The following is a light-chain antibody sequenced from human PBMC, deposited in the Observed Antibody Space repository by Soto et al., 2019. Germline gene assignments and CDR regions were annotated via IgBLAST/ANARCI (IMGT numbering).Light chain of an antibody. CDR1: QRMSAW. Sequence: DIPMTQSPTTLSASVGDRVIITCRASQRMSAWLAWYQQKPGKAPKLLIYDASSLENGVPSRFSGSVSGTEFTLTISRLQPDDFATYYCHQYDTYPWTFGQGTKVDIK. CDR3: HQYDTYPWT. V-gene: IGKV1-5*01. J-gene: IGKJ1*01. CDR2: DAS.